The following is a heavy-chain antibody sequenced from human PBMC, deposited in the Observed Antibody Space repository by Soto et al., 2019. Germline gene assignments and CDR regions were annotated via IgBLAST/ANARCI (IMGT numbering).Heavy chain of an antibody. CDR2: INSDGSST. CDR1: GFSFSSYG. D-gene: IGHD2-2*01. CDR3: ARDLDCSSTSCYIYYYYGMDV. V-gene: IGHV3-74*01. Sequence: PXGSLSLSFAASGFSFSSYGVHWVRHAPGKGLVWVSRINSDGSSTSYADSVKGRFTISRDNAKNTLYLQMNSLRAEDTAVYYCARDLDCSSTSCYIYYYYGMDVWGQGTTVTVS. J-gene: IGHJ6*02.